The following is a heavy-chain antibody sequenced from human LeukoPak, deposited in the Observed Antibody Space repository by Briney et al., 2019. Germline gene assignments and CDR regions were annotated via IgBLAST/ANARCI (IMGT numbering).Heavy chain of an antibody. CDR1: GYTFTDYY. J-gene: IGHJ4*02. CDR3: VRDKGGRGATVFDY. Sequence: ASVKVSCKASGYTFTDYYMHWVRQAPGQGLEWRGGINPNSSGTNYAQKFQGRVTLTRDTSISTACMELSRLRSDDTAVYYCVRDKGGRGATVFDYWGQGTLVTVSS. V-gene: IGHV1-2*02. CDR2: INPNSSGT. D-gene: IGHD1-26*01.